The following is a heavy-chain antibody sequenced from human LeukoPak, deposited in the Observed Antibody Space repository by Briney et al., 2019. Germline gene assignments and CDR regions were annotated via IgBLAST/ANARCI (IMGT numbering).Heavy chain of an antibody. CDR2: IRYDGSNK. D-gene: IGHD3-10*01. CDR1: GFTFSSYS. CDR3: ARGVYYGSGSLDAFDI. V-gene: IGHV3-30*02. J-gene: IGHJ3*02. Sequence: PGGSLRLSCAASGFTFSSYSMHWVRQAPGKGLEWVAFIRYDGSNKYYADSVKGRFTISRDNSKNTLYLQMNSLRAEDTAVYYCARGVYYGSGSLDAFDIWGQGTMVTVSS.